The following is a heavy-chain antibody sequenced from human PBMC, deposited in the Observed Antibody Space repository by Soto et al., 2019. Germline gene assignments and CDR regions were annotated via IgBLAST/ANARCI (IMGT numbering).Heavy chain of an antibody. CDR2: ISYDGSNK. Sequence: QVQLVESGGGVVQPGRSLRLSCAASGFTFSSYAMHWVRQAPGKGLEWVAVISYDGSNKYYAESVKGRFTISRDNSKNXXYLQMNSLRAEDTAVYYCARESRGDIVVVVADLDVWGQGTTVTVSS. J-gene: IGHJ6*02. D-gene: IGHD2-15*01. CDR1: GFTFSSYA. CDR3: ARESRGDIVVVVADLDV. V-gene: IGHV3-30-3*01.